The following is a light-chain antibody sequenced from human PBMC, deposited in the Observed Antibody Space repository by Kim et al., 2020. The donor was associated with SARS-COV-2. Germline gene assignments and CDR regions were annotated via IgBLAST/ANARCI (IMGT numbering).Light chain of an antibody. J-gene: IGKJ4*01. CDR1: QTLYKSNNHNY. CDR2: WAS. Sequence: DIVMTQSPDSLTVSLGERATISCKSSQTLYKSNNHNYLSWYQQKPGQPPKLIIYWASTRESGVPDRFIGSGSGTDFTLTVNSLQAEDVAFYYFQQYSKTPLTFGGGTKVDIK. CDR3: QQYSKTPLT. V-gene: IGKV4-1*01.